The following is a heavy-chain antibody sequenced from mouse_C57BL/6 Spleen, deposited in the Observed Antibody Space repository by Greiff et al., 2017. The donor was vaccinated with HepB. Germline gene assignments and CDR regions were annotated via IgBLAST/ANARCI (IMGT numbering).Heavy chain of an antibody. CDR1: GYTFTDYE. CDR2: IDPETGGT. D-gene: IGHD2-1*01. Sequence: QVHVKQSGAELVRPGASVTLSCKASGYTFTDYEMHWVKQTPVHGLEWIGAIDPETGGTAYNQKFKGKAILTADKSSSTAYMELRSLTSEDSAVYYCTRGYYGNLYAMDYWGQGTSVTVSS. CDR3: TRGYYGNLYAMDY. J-gene: IGHJ4*01. V-gene: IGHV1-15*01.